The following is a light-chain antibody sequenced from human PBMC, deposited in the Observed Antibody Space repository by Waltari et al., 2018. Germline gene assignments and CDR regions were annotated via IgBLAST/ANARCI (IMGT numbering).Light chain of an antibody. J-gene: IGLJ3*02. CDR1: SSDVGSYNS. CDR2: DVS. CDR3: SSQSSNNVVL. Sequence: SALTQPASVSGSPGQSITISCTGTSSDVGSYNSVSWYQDHPGQGPKVIIYDVSDRPSGVSARFSGSKSGNTASLTISGLQAEDEADYYCSSQSSNNVVLFGGGTKVTVL. V-gene: IGLV2-14*03.